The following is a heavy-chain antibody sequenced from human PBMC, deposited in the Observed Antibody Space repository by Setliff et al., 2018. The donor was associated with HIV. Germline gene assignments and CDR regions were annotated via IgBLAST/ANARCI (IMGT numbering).Heavy chain of an antibody. V-gene: IGHV3-20*04. J-gene: IGHJ4*02. CDR2: INWNGGGT. D-gene: IGHD4-17*01. CDR3: AKDIYGGHFYYFDY. CDR1: GFTFDDYG. Sequence: PGGSLRLSCAASGFTFDDYGMTWVRQAPGKGLEWVSGINWNGGGTGYADSVKGRFTISRGNSKNSLYLQMNNLRGEDTALYYCAKDIYGGHFYYFDYWGQGTLVTVSS.